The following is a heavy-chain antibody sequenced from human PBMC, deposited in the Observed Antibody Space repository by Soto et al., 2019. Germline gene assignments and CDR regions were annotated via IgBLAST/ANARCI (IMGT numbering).Heavy chain of an antibody. Sequence: GGSLRLACAASGFTFSDYYMSWIRQAPGKGLEGVSYISSSSSYTNYADSVKGRFTISRDNAKNSLYLQMNSLRAEDTAVYYCARVPYSSSWYTDYYYYGMDVWGQGTTVTVSS. J-gene: IGHJ6*02. V-gene: IGHV3-11*06. CDR2: ISSSSSYT. D-gene: IGHD6-13*01. CDR3: ARVPYSSSWYTDYYYYGMDV. CDR1: GFTFSDYY.